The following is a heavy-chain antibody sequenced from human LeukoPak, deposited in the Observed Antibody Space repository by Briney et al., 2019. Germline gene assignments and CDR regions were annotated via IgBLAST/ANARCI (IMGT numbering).Heavy chain of an antibody. D-gene: IGHD2-15*01. CDR3: ARPYCSGGSCYGYDAFDI. Sequence: GESLKISCKGSGYSFTSYWIGWVRQMPGKGLEWMGIIYPGDSDTRYSPSFQGQVTISADKSISTAYLQWSSLKALDTAMYYCARPYCSGGSCYGYDAFDIRGQGTMVTVSS. J-gene: IGHJ3*02. CDR1: GYSFTSYW. V-gene: IGHV5-51*01. CDR2: IYPGDSDT.